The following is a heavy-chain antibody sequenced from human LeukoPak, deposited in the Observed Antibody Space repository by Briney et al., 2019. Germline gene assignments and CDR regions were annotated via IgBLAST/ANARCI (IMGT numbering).Heavy chain of an antibody. CDR1: GGSISSYY. Sequence: SETLSLTCTVSGGSISSYYRSWIRQPPGKGLEWIGYIYYSGSTNYNPSLKSRVTISVDTSRNQFSLKLSSVTAADTAVYYCAGSAIINWFDPWGQGTLVTVSS. CDR3: AGSAIINWFDP. D-gene: IGHD2-2*01. CDR2: IYYSGST. V-gene: IGHV4-59*01. J-gene: IGHJ5*02.